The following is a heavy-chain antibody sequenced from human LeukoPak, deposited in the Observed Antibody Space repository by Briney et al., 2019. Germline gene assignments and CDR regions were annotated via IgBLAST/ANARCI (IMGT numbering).Heavy chain of an antibody. V-gene: IGHV1-2*02. J-gene: IGHJ4*02. Sequence: GASVKVSCKASGYSFTGYYMHWVRQAPGQGLEWMGWINPNSGGTNYAQKFQGRVTMTRDTSISTAYMELSRLRSDDTAVYYRARVWIAIPYYFDYWGQGTLVTVSS. CDR2: INPNSGGT. CDR1: GYSFTGYY. CDR3: ARVWIAIPYYFDY. D-gene: IGHD2-2*03.